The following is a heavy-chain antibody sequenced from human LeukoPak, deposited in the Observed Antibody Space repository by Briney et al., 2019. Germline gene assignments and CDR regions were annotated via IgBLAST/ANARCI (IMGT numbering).Heavy chain of an antibody. CDR2: MSGVGGNT. CDR1: GFIFSSYA. Sequence: GGSLRLSCAGSGFIFSSYAMSWVRQAPGQGLEWVSAMSGVGGNTFYTDSVRGRFTISRDNSKNTLHLQMNSLRAEDTAIYYCAQTSSWERDYFDYWGQGTLVTVSS. V-gene: IGHV3-23*01. D-gene: IGHD1-1*01. J-gene: IGHJ4*02. CDR3: AQTSSWERDYFDY.